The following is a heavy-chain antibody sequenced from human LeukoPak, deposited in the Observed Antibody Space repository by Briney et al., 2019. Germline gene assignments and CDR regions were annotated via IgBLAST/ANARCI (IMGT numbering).Heavy chain of an antibody. CDR3: ARSGYDRYYYYMDV. J-gene: IGHJ6*03. D-gene: IGHD5-12*01. Sequence: SETLSLTCTVSGGSISSYYWSWIRQPAGKGLEWIGRIYTSGSTNYNPSLKSRVTMSVDTSKNQFSLKRSSVTAADTAVYYCARSGYDRYYYYMDVWGKGTTVTVSS. CDR2: IYTSGST. V-gene: IGHV4-4*07. CDR1: GGSISSYY.